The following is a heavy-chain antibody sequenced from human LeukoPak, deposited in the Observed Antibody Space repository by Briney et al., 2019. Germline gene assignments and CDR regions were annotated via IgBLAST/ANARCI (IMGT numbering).Heavy chain of an antibody. V-gene: IGHV4-30-4*07. CDR2: FFYTGNT. Sequence: SETLSLTCAVSGGSISSGSYSWGWIRQPPGKGLEWIGYFFYTGNTYYNASLKSRVTMSVDTSKNQFSLKLSSVTAADTAVYYCARDTGITMVRGVIITGDYYYYMDVWGKGTTVTISS. CDR1: GGSISSGSYS. D-gene: IGHD3-10*01. CDR3: ARDTGITMVRGVIITGDYYYYMDV. J-gene: IGHJ6*03.